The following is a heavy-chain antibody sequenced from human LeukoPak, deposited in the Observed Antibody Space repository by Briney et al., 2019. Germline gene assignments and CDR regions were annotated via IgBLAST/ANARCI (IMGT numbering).Heavy chain of an antibody. CDR1: GFIFNSFE. V-gene: IGHV3-48*03. J-gene: IGHJ4*02. D-gene: IGHD3-16*01. CDR3: ARVREDMIRGLFDY. CDR2: IGGSHDTT. Sequence: GGSLRLSCAASGFIFNSFEMNWVRQAPGKGLEWVAYIGGSHDTTLYADSVKGRFTISRDNAKNSLYLQMNSLRAEDTAVYYCARVREDMIRGLFDYWGQGILVTVSS.